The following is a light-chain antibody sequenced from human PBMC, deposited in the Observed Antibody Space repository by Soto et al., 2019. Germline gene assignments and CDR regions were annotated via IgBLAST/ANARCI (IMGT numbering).Light chain of an antibody. CDR2: KAS. Sequence: DIQMTQSPSTLSASVGDRVTITCRASQSVSSWLAWYQLKPGKAPRLLISKASSLESGVPSRFSGSGYGTEFTLTLSSLQPDDFATYYCQQYNNLSPLSFGGGTKVEIQ. CDR1: QSVSSW. V-gene: IGKV1-5*03. J-gene: IGKJ4*01. CDR3: QQYNNLSPLS.